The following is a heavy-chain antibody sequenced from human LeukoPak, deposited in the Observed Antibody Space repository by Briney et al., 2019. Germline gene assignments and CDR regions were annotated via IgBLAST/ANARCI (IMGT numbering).Heavy chain of an antibody. CDR2: INWNGGST. CDR1: VFSFDDYG. J-gene: IGHJ4*01. D-gene: IGHD4-23*01. V-gene: IGHV3-20*04. CDR3: PSSYGGNSQAWAY. Sequence: GGSLRLSCAASVFSFDDYGVSWVRQAPGKGLEWVSGINWNGGSTGYAASVKGRFTISRDNAKNSLYLQMNSLIACDMALDYCPSSYGGNSQAWAYWRHGTLVTVSP.